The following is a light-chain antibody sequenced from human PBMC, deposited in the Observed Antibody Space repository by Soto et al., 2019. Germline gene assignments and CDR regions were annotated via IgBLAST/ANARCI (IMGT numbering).Light chain of an antibody. V-gene: IGKV3-20*01. CDR1: QSVSSSY. CDR3: QQYGSSGT. CDR2: GAS. Sequence: VGVTQSPATLSLSPGERATLSCRASQSVSSSYLAWYQQKPGQAPRLLIYGASSRATGIPDRFSGSGSGTDFTLTISRLEPEDFAVYYCQQYGSSGTFGQGTKV. J-gene: IGKJ1*01.